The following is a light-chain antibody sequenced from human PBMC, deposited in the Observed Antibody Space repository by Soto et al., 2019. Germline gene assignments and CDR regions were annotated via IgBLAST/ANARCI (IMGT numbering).Light chain of an antibody. Sequence: ESVLTQSPGTLSLSPGEKATLSCRASQSVSSSYLAWYQQKPGQAPRLLIYGASSRATGIPDRCSGSGSGTDFTLTVSRLEPEDFAVYYWQEFGSSSWTFGQGTKVEIK. CDR3: QEFGSSSWT. CDR2: GAS. CDR1: QSVSSSY. J-gene: IGKJ1*01. V-gene: IGKV3-20*01.